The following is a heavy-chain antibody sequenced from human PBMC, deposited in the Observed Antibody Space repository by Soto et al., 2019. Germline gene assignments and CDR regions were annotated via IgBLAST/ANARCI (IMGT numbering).Heavy chain of an antibody. V-gene: IGHV3-23*01. Sequence: EVQLLESGGGLVQSGGSLRLSCAASGFTFSNYAMTWVRQAPGKGLEWVSVINGSGGGTYFVDSVKGWFTISRDNSKNTVYLQMNSLRAEDTAVYYYANRPITAAGFDYWGQGTLVTVSS. CDR3: ANRPITAAGFDY. J-gene: IGHJ4*02. D-gene: IGHD6-13*01. CDR2: INGSGGGT. CDR1: GFTFSNYA.